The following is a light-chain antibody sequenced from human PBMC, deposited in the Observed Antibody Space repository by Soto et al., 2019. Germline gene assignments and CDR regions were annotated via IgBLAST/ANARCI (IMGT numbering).Light chain of an antibody. Sequence: QSVLTQPPSASGTPGQRVTISCSGSSSNMGSDTVNWYQQLPGTAPKLLIYSNNQRPSGVPDRFSGSKSGTSASLAISGLQSEDEADYYCATWDDSLNAWVFGGGTQLTVL. V-gene: IGLV1-44*01. CDR3: ATWDDSLNAWV. CDR1: SSNMGSDT. CDR2: SNN. J-gene: IGLJ3*02.